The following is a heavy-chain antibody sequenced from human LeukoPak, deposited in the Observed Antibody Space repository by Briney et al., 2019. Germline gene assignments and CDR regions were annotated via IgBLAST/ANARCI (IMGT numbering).Heavy chain of an antibody. CDR1: GFTFSSYG. J-gene: IGHJ6*03. V-gene: IGHV3-30*18. Sequence: HPGGSLRLSCAASGFTFSSYGMHWVRQAPGKGLEWVAVISYDGSNKYYADSVKGRFTISRDNSKNTLYLQMNSLRAEDTAVYYCAKVSGDTWLNGDYGRPDYYYYYYMDVWGKGTTVTVSS. D-gene: IGHD4-17*01. CDR2: ISYDGSNK. CDR3: AKVSGDTWLNGDYGRPDYYYYYYMDV.